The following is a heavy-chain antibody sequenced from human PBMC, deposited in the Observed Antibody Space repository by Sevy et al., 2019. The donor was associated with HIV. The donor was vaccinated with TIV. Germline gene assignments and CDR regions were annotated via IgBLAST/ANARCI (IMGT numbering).Heavy chain of an antibody. Sequence: SEILSLTCAVSGGSISSSNWWSWVRQPPGKGLEWIGEIYHSGSTNYNPSLKSRVTISVDKSKNQFSLKLSSVTAADTAVYYCARVRYCTGGVCYTGGSTFDIWGQGTMVTVSS. CDR2: IYHSGST. CDR3: ARVRYCTGGVCYTGGSTFDI. D-gene: IGHD2-8*02. CDR1: GGSISSSNW. J-gene: IGHJ3*02. V-gene: IGHV4-4*02.